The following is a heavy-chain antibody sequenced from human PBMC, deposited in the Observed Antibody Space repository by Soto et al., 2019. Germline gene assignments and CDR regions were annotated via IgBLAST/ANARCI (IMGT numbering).Heavy chain of an antibody. J-gene: IGHJ6*02. CDR2: INGGNGYA. Sequence: GASVKVSCKASGYTFSSNAIHWVLQAPGQELEGVGWINGGNGYAKYSQNFQDRVTLTRDTSASTTYRELSSLRSEDTAIFYCARDTYTSGGSPTFAMDVWGQGTTVSVSS. V-gene: IGHV1-3*01. CDR1: GYTFSSNA. D-gene: IGHD3-10*01. CDR3: ARDTYTSGGSPTFAMDV.